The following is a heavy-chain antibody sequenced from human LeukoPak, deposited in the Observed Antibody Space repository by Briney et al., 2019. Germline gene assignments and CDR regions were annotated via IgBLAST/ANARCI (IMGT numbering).Heavy chain of an antibody. CDR3: ARLPLPDPDSYNYYMDV. D-gene: IGHD1-14*01. J-gene: IGHJ6*03. CDR1: GYTFTSYG. CDR2: ISAYNGNT. V-gene: IGHV1-18*01. Sequence: GASVKVSCKASGYTFTSYGISWVRQAPGQGLEWMGWISAYNGNTNYAQKLQGRVTITTDTSTSTAYMELRSLRSDDTAVYYCARLPLPDPDSYNYYMDVWGKGTTVTVSS.